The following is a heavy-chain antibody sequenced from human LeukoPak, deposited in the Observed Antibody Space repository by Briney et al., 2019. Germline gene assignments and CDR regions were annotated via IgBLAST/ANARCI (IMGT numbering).Heavy chain of an antibody. CDR3: ARTVTTVYWYFDL. CDR2: IYHSGST. CDR1: GGSFSGYY. D-gene: IGHD4-11*01. V-gene: IGHV4-34*01. Sequence: SETLSLTCAVYGGSFSGYYWSWIRQPPGKGLEWIGSIYHSGSTYYNPSLKSRVTISVDTSKNQFSLKLSSVTAADTAVYYCARTVTTVYWYFDLWGRGTLVTVSS. J-gene: IGHJ2*01.